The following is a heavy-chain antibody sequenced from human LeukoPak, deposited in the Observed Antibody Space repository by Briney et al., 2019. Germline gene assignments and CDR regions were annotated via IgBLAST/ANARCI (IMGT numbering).Heavy chain of an antibody. V-gene: IGHV4-59*08. Sequence: SETLSLTCTVSGGSISSYYWSWIRQPPGKGLEWIGYIYYSGSTNYNPSLKSRVTISVDTSKNQFSLKLSSVTAADTAVYYCARAYYDYVWGSLAYFDYWGQGTLVTVSS. J-gene: IGHJ4*02. CDR3: ARAYYDYVWGSLAYFDY. D-gene: IGHD3-16*01. CDR2: IYYSGST. CDR1: GGSISSYY.